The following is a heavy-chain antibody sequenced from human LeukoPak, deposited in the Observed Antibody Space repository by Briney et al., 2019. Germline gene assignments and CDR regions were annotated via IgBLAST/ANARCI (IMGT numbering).Heavy chain of an antibody. V-gene: IGHV3-74*01. J-gene: IGHJ4*02. CDR2: INNDGSNT. CDR1: GFTFGSYW. CDR3: AKVFDY. Sequence: GGSLRLSCAASGFTFGSYWMQWVRQTPEKGLVWVAHINNDGSNTIYADSVKGRFTTSRDNAKNTLYLQMNSLRAEDTAVYYCAKVFDYWGQGTLVTVSS.